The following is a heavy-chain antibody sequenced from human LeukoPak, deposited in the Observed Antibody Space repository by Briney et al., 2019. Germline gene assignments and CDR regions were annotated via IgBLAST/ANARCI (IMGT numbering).Heavy chain of an antibody. CDR2: INSGGST. J-gene: IGHJ4*02. CDR1: GFTFSSYA. D-gene: IGHD5-18*01. Sequence: GALRLSCAASGFTFSSYAMSWVRQAPGKGLEWVSAINSGGSTYYADSVKGRFTISRDNSKNTLYLQMNSLRAEDTAVYYCAKEGYSRFSPNDYWGQGTLVTVSS. V-gene: IGHV3-23*01. CDR3: AKEGYSRFSPNDY.